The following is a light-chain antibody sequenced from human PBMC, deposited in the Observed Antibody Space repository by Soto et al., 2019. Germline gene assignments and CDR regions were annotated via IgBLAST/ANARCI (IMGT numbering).Light chain of an antibody. CDR3: QQYNNRPPYT. CDR1: QSVSSN. J-gene: IGKJ2*01. Sequence: EIVMTQSPATLSVSPGERATLSCRASQSVSSNLAWYQQKPGQAPRLLIYGASTRATGIPARCSGSGSGTEFTLTISSLQSEDVAVDDCQQYNNRPPYTFGQGTKLE. V-gene: IGKV3-15*01. CDR2: GAS.